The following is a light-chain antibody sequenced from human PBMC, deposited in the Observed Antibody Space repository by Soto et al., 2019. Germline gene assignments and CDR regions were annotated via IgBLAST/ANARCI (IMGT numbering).Light chain of an antibody. J-gene: IGKJ5*01. CDR2: RAS. CDR3: QQRYNWPIT. CDR1: QSVTSSY. V-gene: IGKV3D-20*02. Sequence: EIVLTQSPGTLSLSPGERATLSCRASQSVTSSYIAWYQQKPGQAPRLLIYRASTRATGIPDRFSGSGSGADFTLIISSLQSEDFAVYYCQQRYNWPITFGQGTRLEIK.